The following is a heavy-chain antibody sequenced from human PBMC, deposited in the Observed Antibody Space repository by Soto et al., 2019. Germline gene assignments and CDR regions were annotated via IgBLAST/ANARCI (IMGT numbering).Heavy chain of an antibody. CDR2: IYSGGST. V-gene: IGHV3-53*01. CDR1: GFTVSSNY. J-gene: IGHJ4*02. D-gene: IGHD3-10*01. Sequence: GGSLRLSCAASGFTVSSNYVSWVRQAPGKGLEWVSVIYSGGSTYYADSVKGRFTISRDNSKNTLYLQMNSLRAEDTAVYYRARLNHVLLWPLDYWGQGTLVTVSS. CDR3: ARLNHVLLWPLDY.